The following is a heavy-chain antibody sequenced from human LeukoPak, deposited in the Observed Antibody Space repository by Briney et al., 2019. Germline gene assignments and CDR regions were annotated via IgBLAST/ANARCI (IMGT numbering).Heavy chain of an antibody. Sequence: KSSETLSLTCTVSGGSISSYYWSWIRQPPGKGLEWIGYIYYSGSTNYNPSLKSRVTISVDTSKNQFSLKLSSVTAADTAVYYCARAVAGTGYYFDYWGQGTLVTVSS. CDR3: ARAVAGTGYYFDY. CDR2: IYYSGST. V-gene: IGHV4-59*08. J-gene: IGHJ4*02. CDR1: GGSISSYY. D-gene: IGHD6-19*01.